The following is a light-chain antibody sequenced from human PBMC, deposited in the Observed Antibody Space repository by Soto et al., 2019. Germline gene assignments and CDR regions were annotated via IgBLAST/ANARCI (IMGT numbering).Light chain of an antibody. J-gene: IGKJ4*01. CDR1: QSVSSSY. CDR3: QQSGSSPLT. V-gene: IGKV3-20*01. CDR2: GAS. Sequence: EIVLTQSPGTLSLPRGERATLSCRASQSVSSSYLAWYQQKPGQAPRLLIYGASSRATGIPDRFSGSGSGTDFTLTISRLEPEDFAVYYCQQSGSSPLTFGGGTKVEIK.